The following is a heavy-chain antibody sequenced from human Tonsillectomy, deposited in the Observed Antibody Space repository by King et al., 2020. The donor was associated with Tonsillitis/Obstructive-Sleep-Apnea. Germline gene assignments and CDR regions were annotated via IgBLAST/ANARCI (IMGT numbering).Heavy chain of an antibody. J-gene: IGHJ3*02. CDR1: GGSISSYY. CDR2: IYYSWST. Sequence: VQLQESGPGLVKPSETLSLICTVSGGSISSYYWSWIRQPPGKGLEWIGYIYYSWSTNYNPSLKSRVTISVDTSKKQFSLKVSSVTAADTAVYYCAREADDAFDIWGQGTMVTVSS. D-gene: IGHD6-19*01. V-gene: IGHV4-59*01. CDR3: AREADDAFDI.